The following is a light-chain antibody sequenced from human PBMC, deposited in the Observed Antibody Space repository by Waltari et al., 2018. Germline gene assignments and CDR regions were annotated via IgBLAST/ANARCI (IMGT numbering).Light chain of an antibody. J-gene: IGKJ1*01. CDR2: EAS. CDR3: QNHERLPAT. CDR1: QSISRY. V-gene: IGKV3-20*01. Sequence: VLTQSPGTLSLSPGERATLSCRASQSISRYLVWYQQKPGQPPRLLIYEASRRATGIPDRFSGRGSGTDFSLTISRLEPEDFGVYYCQNHERLPATFGQGTRVEI.